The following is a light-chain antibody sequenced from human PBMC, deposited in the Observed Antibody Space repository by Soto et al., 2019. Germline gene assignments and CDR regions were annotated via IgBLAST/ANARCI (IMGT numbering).Light chain of an antibody. V-gene: IGKV3-20*01. CDR1: QSVSSNY. Sequence: ELVLTQSPGTLSFSPGERTTLSCRASQSVSSNYLAWYQQKPGQAPRLLIYGASSRATGTPDRFSGSWSGTDFTLTISRLEPEDFAVYHCQQYFTDPETFGQGTKVEIK. CDR3: QQYFTDPET. CDR2: GAS. J-gene: IGKJ1*01.